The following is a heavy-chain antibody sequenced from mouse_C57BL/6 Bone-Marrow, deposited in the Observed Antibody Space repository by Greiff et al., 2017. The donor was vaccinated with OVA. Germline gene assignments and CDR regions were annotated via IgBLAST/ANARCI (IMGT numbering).Heavy chain of an antibody. J-gene: IGHJ1*03. D-gene: IGHD1-1*01. Sequence: QVQLQQPGTELVKPGASVKLSCKASGYTFTSYWMHWVKQRPGQGLEWIGNINPSNGGTNYNEKFKSKATLTVDKSSSTAYMQLSSLTSEDSAVYYCARWITTVVSFYSYWYFDVWGTGTTVTVSS. V-gene: IGHV1-53*01. CDR1: GYTFTSYW. CDR3: ARWITTVVSFYSYWYFDV. CDR2: INPSNGGT.